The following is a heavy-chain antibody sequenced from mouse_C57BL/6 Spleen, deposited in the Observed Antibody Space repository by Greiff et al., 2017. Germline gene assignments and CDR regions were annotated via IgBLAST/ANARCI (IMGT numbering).Heavy chain of an antibody. Sequence: QVQLQQSGPELVKPGASVKISCKASGYAFSSSWMNWVKQRPGKGLEWIGRLYPGDGDTNYNGKFKGKATLTADKSSSTAYMQLSSLTSEDSAVYFCARTDSSGYSWFAYWGQGTLVTVSA. CDR3: ARTDSSGYSWFAY. J-gene: IGHJ3*01. CDR2: LYPGDGDT. CDR1: GYAFSSSW. D-gene: IGHD3-2*02. V-gene: IGHV1-82*01.